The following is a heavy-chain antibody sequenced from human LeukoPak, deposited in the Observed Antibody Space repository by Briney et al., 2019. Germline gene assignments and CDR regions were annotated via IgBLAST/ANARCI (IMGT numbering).Heavy chain of an antibody. Sequence: GRSLRLSCAASGFTFSSYAMHWVRQAPGKGLEWVAVISYDGSNKYYADSVKGRFTISRDNSKNTLYLQMNSLRAEDTAVYYCAKPLSNGLRYFDGLDYWGQGTLITVSS. V-gene: IGHV3-30-3*02. CDR3: AKPLSNGLRYFDGLDY. CDR1: GFTFSSYA. J-gene: IGHJ4*02. D-gene: IGHD3-9*01. CDR2: ISYDGSNK.